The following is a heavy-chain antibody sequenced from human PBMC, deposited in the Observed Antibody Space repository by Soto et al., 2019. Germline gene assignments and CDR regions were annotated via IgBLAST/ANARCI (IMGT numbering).Heavy chain of an antibody. J-gene: IGHJ5*02. D-gene: IGHD2-15*01. CDR1: GDSISSYF. CDR2: IYYSGST. V-gene: IGHV4-59*08. Sequence: QVQLQESGPGLVKPSETLSLTCTVSGDSISSYFWSWIRQPPGKGLEWIGYIYYSGSTDYNPSLKSRVTISVDTSKNQVSLRLSSVTSADAAVYYCAGRHCIGGSCYLDPWGQGTLVAVSS. CDR3: AGRHCIGGSCYLDP.